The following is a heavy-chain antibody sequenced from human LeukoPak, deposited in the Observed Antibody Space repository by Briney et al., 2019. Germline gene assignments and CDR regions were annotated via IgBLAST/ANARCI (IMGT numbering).Heavy chain of an antibody. CDR3: ARAPESLRRGPFDY. V-gene: IGHV3-30-3*01. Sequence: GGSLRLSCAASGFTFSGYAMHWVRQAPGKGLEWVAVISYDGSNKYYADSVKGRFTISRDNSKNTLYLQMNSLRAEDTAVYYCARAPESLRRGPFDYWGQGTLVTVSS. CDR1: GFTFSGYA. D-gene: IGHD4-11*01. J-gene: IGHJ4*02. CDR2: ISYDGSNK.